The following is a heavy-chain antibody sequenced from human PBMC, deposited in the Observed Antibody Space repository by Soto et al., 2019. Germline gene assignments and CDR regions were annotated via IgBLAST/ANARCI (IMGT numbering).Heavy chain of an antibody. J-gene: IGHJ6*02. CDR3: ARSQGSSTSLEIYYYYYYGMDV. CDR1: GGTFSSYA. D-gene: IGHD2-2*01. CDR2: IIPISGTA. V-gene: IGHV1-69*01. Sequence: QVQLVQSGAEVKKPGSSVKVSCKASGGTFSSYAISWVRQAPGQGLEWMGGIIPISGTANYAQKFQGRVTITADESTRTAYMELGSLRSEDTAVYYCARSQGSSTSLEIYYYYYYGMDVWGQGTTVTVSS.